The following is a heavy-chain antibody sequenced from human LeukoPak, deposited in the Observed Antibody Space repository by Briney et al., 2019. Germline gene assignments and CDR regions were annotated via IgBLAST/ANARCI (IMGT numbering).Heavy chain of an antibody. D-gene: IGHD2-2*01. CDR1: GFTVSSNE. J-gene: IGHJ4*02. V-gene: IGHV3-38-3*01. CDR3: ASDIVVVPAATVALNFDY. CDR2: ISGGST. Sequence: QPGGSLRLSCAASGFTVSSNEMSWVRQAPGKGLEWVSSISGGSTYYADSRKGRFTISRDNSKNTLYLQMNSLRAEDTAVYYCASDIVVVPAATVALNFDYWGQGTLVTVSS.